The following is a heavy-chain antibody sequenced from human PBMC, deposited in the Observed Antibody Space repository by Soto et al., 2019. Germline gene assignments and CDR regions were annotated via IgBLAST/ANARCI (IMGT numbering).Heavy chain of an antibody. V-gene: IGHV1-18*01. Sequence: ASVKVSCKASGYTFTSYGISWVRQAPGQGLEWMGWISAYNGNTNYAQKLQGRVTMTTDTSTSTAYMKMRSLRSDDTAVYYCARDVSDPESGYYIPSTDYWGQGTLVTVSS. CDR2: ISAYNGNT. D-gene: IGHD3-9*01. CDR3: ARDVSDPESGYYIPSTDY. J-gene: IGHJ4*02. CDR1: GYTFTSYG.